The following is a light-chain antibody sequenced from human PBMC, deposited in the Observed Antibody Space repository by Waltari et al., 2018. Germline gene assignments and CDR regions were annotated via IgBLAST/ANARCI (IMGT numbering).Light chain of an antibody. CDR1: SSDVVGYKY. V-gene: IGLV2-8*01. CDR3: SSYAGNNVV. J-gene: IGLJ2*01. Sequence: QSALPQPPSASGSPGQSVSISCTGTSSDVVGYKYFSWYQQHPGQAPKLLIYEVSKRPSGVPDRFSGSKSGNTASLTVSGLQVEDEAGYYCSSYAGNNVVFGGGTKLTVL. CDR2: EVS.